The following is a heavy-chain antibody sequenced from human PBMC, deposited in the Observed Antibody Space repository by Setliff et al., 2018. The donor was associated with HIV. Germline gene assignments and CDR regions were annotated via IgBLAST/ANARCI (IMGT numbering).Heavy chain of an antibody. V-gene: IGHV1-18*01. D-gene: IGHD1-1*01. CDR1: GYSLSKCG. CDR3: ARDCGMGPATDNFDP. CDR2: SSTDNGHT. J-gene: IGHJ5*02. Sequence: ASVKVSCKASGYSLSKCGSSWVRQAPGKGLEWMGWSSTDNGHTNYAQKLQGRVTMTTDTSTRTAYMELRRLTSDDTAVYYCARDCGMGPATDNFDPWSQGTRVTV.